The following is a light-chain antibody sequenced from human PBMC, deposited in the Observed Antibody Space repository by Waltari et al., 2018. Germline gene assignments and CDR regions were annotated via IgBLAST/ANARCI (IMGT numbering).Light chain of an antibody. J-gene: IGLJ3*02. CDR2: VNSDGSH. CDR3: QTGGHGTWV. CDR1: SGHSTNV. Sequence: QLVLTQSPSASASLGASVKLTCTLSSGHSTNVIAWLQKRPEKGPRYLMKVNSDGSHNKGDEIPDRFSGSSSGAERYLTISSLQSEDEADYYCQTGGHGTWVFGGG. V-gene: IGLV4-69*01.